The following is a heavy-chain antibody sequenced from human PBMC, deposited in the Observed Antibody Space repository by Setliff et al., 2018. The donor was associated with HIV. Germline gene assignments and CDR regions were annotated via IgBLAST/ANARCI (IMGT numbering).Heavy chain of an antibody. Sequence: LSETLSLTCTVSSGSVGSYYWSWIRQPAGKGLEWIGRIYTSGITNYNSSLKSRVTMSIDTSKNQFSLNLSSVTAADTAMYYCARDRGYSYLDSWGQGTLVTVSS. D-gene: IGHD5-18*01. CDR2: IYTSGIT. V-gene: IGHV4-4*07. CDR1: SGSVGSYY. J-gene: IGHJ5*01. CDR3: ARDRGYSYLDS.